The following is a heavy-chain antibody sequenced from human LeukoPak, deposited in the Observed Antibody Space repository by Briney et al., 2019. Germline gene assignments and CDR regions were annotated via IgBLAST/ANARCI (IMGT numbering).Heavy chain of an antibody. CDR1: GFTFNSYG. V-gene: IGHV3-30*02. Sequence: GGSLRLSCAASGFTFNSYGMHWVRQAPGKGLEWVTFIRFDGGDTYYADSVKGRLTISRDNSKNRLYLQMNSLRSEDSAIYYCAKSGQYSYGYSDYWGRGTLVTVSS. J-gene: IGHJ4*02. CDR2: IRFDGGDT. D-gene: IGHD3-22*01. CDR3: AKSGQYSYGYSDY.